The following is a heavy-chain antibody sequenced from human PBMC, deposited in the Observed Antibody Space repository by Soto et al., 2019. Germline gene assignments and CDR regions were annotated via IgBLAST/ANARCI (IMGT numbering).Heavy chain of an antibody. Sequence: PGGSLRLSCAASGFTFSSYAMSWVRQAPGKGLEWVSAISGSGGSTYYADSVKGRFTISRDNSKNTLYLQMNSLRAEDTAVYYCARGSDSYGHHYYYYGMDVWGQGTTVTVSS. D-gene: IGHD5-18*01. J-gene: IGHJ6*02. CDR3: ARGSDSYGHHYYYYGMDV. CDR2: ISGSGGST. V-gene: IGHV3-23*01. CDR1: GFTFSSYA.